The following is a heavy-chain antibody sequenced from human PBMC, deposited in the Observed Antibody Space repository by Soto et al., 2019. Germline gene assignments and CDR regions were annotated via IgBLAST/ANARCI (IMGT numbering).Heavy chain of an antibody. CDR2: IWYDGSNK. CDR3: ARDSLTTVVTRKAFDY. Sequence: VQLVESGGGLVKPGGSLRLSCAASGFTFSNAWMSWVRQAPGKGLEWVAVIWYDGSNKYYADSVKGRFTISRDNSKNTLYLQMNSLRAEDTAVYYCARDSLTTVVTRKAFDYWGQGTLVTVSS. V-gene: IGHV3-33*08. CDR1: GFTFSNAW. J-gene: IGHJ4*02. D-gene: IGHD4-17*01.